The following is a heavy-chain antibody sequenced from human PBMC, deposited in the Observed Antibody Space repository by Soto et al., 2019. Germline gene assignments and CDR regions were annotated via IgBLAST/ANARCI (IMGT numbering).Heavy chain of an antibody. CDR1: GFTFSSYG. CDR3: AKEDQGRYFDY. Sequence: QVQLVESGGGVVQPGRSLRLSCAASGFTFSSYGMHWVRQAPGKGLEWVAVISYDGSNKYYADSVKGRFTISRDNSKNTLYLQMNSLRAEDTAVYYCAKEDQGRYFDYWGQGTLVTVSS. CDR2: ISYDGSNK. J-gene: IGHJ4*02. V-gene: IGHV3-30*18.